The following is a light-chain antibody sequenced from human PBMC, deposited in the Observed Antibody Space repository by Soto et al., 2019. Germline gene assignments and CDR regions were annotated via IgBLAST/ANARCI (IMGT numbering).Light chain of an antibody. CDR2: EVT. Sequence: QSALTQPPSASGSPGQSVTISCTGTSSEVGAYNYVSWYQQHAGKAPKLVIYEVTKRPSGVPDRFSGSKSANTASLTVSGLQAEDEADYYCSSFASSNTLVFGGGTKLTVL. V-gene: IGLV2-8*01. CDR1: SSEVGAYNY. J-gene: IGLJ3*02. CDR3: SSFASSNTLV.